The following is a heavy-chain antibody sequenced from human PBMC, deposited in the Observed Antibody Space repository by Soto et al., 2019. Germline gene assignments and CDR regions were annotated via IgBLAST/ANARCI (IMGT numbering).Heavy chain of an antibody. CDR1: GFTVSNNH. D-gene: IGHD3-16*01. J-gene: IGHJ4*02. V-gene: IGHV3-53*01. CDR2: VHGGGST. CDR3: AGRLTTAASLDY. Sequence: VQLVESGGGLIQPGGSLRLSCAASGFTVSNNHLTWVRQAAGQGLELVSFVHGGGSTSYADSVKGRFTISRDNSKNTLYLQMDSLRAEDTSIYYCAGRLTTAASLDYWGRGTLVPVSS.